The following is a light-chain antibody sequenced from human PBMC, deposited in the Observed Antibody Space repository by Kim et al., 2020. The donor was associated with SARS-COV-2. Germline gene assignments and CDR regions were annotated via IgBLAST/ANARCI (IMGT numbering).Light chain of an antibody. Sequence: DIQMTQSPSTLSASVGDRVTITCRASQSISSWLAWYQQKPGKAPKLLIQDASSLESGVPSRFSGSGSGTEFTLTITSLQPDDFATYYCQQDNSYSHTFGQGTKLEI. CDR1: QSISSW. V-gene: IGKV1-5*01. J-gene: IGKJ2*01. CDR2: DAS. CDR3: QQDNSYSHT.